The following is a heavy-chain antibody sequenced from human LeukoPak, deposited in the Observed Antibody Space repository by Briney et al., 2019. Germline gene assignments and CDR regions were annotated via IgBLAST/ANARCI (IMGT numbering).Heavy chain of an antibody. D-gene: IGHD5-18*01. V-gene: IGHV3-30*18. CDR2: ISYDGSNK. Sequence: PGGSLRLSCVASGFTFSNYGMHWVRQAPGKGLEWVAVISYDGSNKYYADSVKGRFTISRDNSKNTLYLQMNSLRAEDTAVYYCAKELLPWIQLWRGLDYWGQGTLVTVSS. J-gene: IGHJ4*02. CDR3: AKELLPWIQLWRGLDY. CDR1: GFTFSNYG.